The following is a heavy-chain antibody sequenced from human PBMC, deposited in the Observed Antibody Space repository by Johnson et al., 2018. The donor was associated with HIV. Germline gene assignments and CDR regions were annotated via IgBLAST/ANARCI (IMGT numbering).Heavy chain of an antibody. CDR3: ALGGSWYAFDI. V-gene: IGHV3-23*04. J-gene: IGHJ3*02. CDR1: GFTFDDYA. Sequence: VQLVESGGGLVQPGRSLRLSCAASGFTFDDYAMHWVRQAPGKGLEWVSAISGSGGSTYYADSVKGRFTISRDNSKNTLYLQMNSLRAEDTAVYYCALGGSWYAFDIWGQGTMVTVSS. CDR2: ISGSGGST. D-gene: IGHD2-15*01.